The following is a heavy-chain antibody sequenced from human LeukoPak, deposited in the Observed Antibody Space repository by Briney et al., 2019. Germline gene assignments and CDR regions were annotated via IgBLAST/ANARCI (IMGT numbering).Heavy chain of an antibody. J-gene: IGHJ6*03. V-gene: IGHV3-9*01. CDR1: GFTFDDYA. CDR2: ISWNSDNR. Sequence: GGSLRLSCAASGFTFDDYAMHWVRQAPGKGLEWVPGISWNSDNRGYADSVKGRFTICRDNAKNSLYLQMNSLRPEDTALYYCSKDIGRYYGSGNMDVWGKGTTVTVSS. D-gene: IGHD3-10*01. CDR3: SKDIGRYYGSGNMDV.